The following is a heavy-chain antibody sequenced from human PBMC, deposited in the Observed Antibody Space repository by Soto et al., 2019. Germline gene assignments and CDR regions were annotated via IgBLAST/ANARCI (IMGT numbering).Heavy chain of an antibody. CDR3: ARDGSHYDVDY. CDR1: GFSFSPSG. V-gene: IGHV3-33*01. Sequence: LVESGGGVAQPGRSLRLSCATSGFSFSPSGMHWVRQAPGKGLEWVAIIWNDGSTTYYADSVKGRFTISRDNSKNTLYLKMNSLRDEDTAVYYCARDGSHYDVDYWGQGTLVTVSS. J-gene: IGHJ4*02. CDR2: IWNDGSTT. D-gene: IGHD4-4*01.